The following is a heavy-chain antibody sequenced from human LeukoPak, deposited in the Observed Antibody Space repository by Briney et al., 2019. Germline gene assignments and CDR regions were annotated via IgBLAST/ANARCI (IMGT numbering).Heavy chain of an antibody. J-gene: IGHJ3*02. CDR1: PDSISSSSHY. CDR2: IYYSGRT. V-gene: IGHV4-39*01. Sequence: SETLSLTCSVSPDSISSSSHYWGWIRQPPGRGLEWVGSIYYSGRTYYNPSLQSRVAISVDTSKNQFSLKLDSVTAADTAVFYCARQPGLAAFDIWGQGTLVTVSS. CDR3: ARQPGLAAFDI.